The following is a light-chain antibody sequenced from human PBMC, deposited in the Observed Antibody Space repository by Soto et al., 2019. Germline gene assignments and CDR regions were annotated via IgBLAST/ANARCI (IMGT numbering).Light chain of an antibody. CDR2: GAS. CDR1: ESVSSIY. V-gene: IGKV3-20*01. CDR3: QHYGNSLYT. Sequence: EIVLTQSPGTLSLSPGERGTLSCRASESVSSIYLAWYQQKPGQAPRLLLYGASSRATGIPDRFSGSGSGTDFTLTISRLEPEDFAVYYCQHYGNSLYTFGQGTKLEIK. J-gene: IGKJ2*01.